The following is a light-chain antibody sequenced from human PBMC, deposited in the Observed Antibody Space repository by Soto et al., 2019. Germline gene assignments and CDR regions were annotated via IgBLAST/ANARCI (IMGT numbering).Light chain of an antibody. CDR2: SAS. CDR1: QRISTF. J-gene: IGKJ4*01. CDR3: QQSYRLPLT. V-gene: IGKV1-39*01. Sequence: DIQMTQSPSSLSAFVGDSVTITCQASQRISTFLNWYHQKPGKAPKLLIYSASYLQSGVPSNFSGSGSGTDFTLSIVTLQPEDFGTYFCQQSYRLPLTFGGGTKVEI.